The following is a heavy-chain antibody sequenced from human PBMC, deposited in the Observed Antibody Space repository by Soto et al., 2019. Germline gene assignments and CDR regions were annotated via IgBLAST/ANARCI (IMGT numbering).Heavy chain of an antibody. Sequence: EVQLVESGGGLVQPGGSLRLSCAASGFTFSVYCMHWVRQAPGKGLVWVSRIDSDGSTTSYADSVKGRFTISRDKAKSTLYLQMNSLRAEDTAVYYCARPGYSNYGAGVDVWGQGTTVTVSS. J-gene: IGHJ6*02. CDR2: IDSDGSTT. CDR1: GFTFSVYC. D-gene: IGHD4-4*01. CDR3: ARPGYSNYGAGVDV. V-gene: IGHV3-74*01.